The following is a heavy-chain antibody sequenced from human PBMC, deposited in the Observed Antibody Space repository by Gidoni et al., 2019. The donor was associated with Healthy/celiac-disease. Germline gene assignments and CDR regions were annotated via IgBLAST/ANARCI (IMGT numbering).Heavy chain of an antibody. CDR1: GYTLTELS. CDR2: FDPEDGET. J-gene: IGHJ2*01. V-gene: IGHV1-24*01. Sequence: QVQLVQSGAEVKTPGASVKVSCTVSGYTLTELSMDVVRQAPGKGLEWMGGFDPEDGETIYAQKFQGRVTMTEDTSTDTAYMELSSLRSEDTAVYYCATAGGDSPQWSWYFDLWGRGTLVTVSS. D-gene: IGHD4-17*01. CDR3: ATAGGDSPQWSWYFDL.